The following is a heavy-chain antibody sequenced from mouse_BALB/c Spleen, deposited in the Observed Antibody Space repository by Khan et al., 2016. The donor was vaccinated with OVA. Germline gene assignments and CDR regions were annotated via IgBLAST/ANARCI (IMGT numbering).Heavy chain of an antibody. V-gene: IGHV1-76*01. J-gene: IGHJ2*01. CDR2: IYPGTDNT. Sequence: QVQLKESGAELVRPGTSVKLSCKTSGYIFTSYWIHWVKQRSGQGLEWIARIYPGTDNTYYNENFKDKATLTADKSSSTVYLQLSSLKSEDSAVFVCAREEALYYFDYWGQGTTRTVSS. CDR1: GYIFTSYW. CDR3: AREEALYYFDY. D-gene: IGHD3-2*02.